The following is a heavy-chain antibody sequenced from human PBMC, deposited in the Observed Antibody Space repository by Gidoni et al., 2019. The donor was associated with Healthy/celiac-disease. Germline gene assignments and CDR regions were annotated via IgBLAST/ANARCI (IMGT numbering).Heavy chain of an antibody. CDR1: GGSISSSSYY. V-gene: IGHV4-39*01. D-gene: IGHD4-17*01. J-gene: IGHJ4*02. CDR2: IYYSGST. CDR3: ARRPADYGDFIYFDY. Sequence: QLQLQESGPGLVKPSETLSLTCTVSGGSISSSSYYWGWIRQPPGKGLEWIGSIYYSGSTYYNPSLKSRVTISVDTSKNQCSLKLSSVTAADTAVYYCARRPADYGDFIYFDYWGQGTLVTVSS.